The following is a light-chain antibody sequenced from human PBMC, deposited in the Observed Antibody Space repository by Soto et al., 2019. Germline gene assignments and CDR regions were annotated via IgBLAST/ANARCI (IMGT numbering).Light chain of an antibody. CDR1: QSVSSY. J-gene: IGKJ5*01. CDR3: QQYNNWPFS. Sequence: EIVLTQSPATLSLSPGERATLSCRASQSVSSYVAWYQQKPGQAPRLLIYDASNRATGIPARFSGTGSETDFTLTISGLQSEDSAVYFCQQYNNWPFSFGQGTRLEIK. CDR2: DAS. V-gene: IGKV3-11*01.